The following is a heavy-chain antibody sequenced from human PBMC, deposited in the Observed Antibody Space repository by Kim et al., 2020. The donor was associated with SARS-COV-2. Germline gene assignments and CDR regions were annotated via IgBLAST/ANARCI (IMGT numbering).Heavy chain of an antibody. CDR2: IYYSGST. CDR1: GGSISSSSYY. Sequence: SETLSLTCTVSGGSISSSSYYWGWIRQPPGKGLEWIGSIYYSGSTYYNPSLKSRVTISVDTSKNQFSLKLSSVTAADTAVYYCASIVRAGIVATIGVPTPDYWGQGTLVTVSS. D-gene: IGHD5-12*01. V-gene: IGHV4-39*01. CDR3: ASIVRAGIVATIGVPTPDY. J-gene: IGHJ4*02.